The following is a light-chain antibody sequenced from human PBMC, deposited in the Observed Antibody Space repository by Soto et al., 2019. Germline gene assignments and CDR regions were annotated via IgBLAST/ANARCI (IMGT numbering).Light chain of an antibody. CDR2: KAS. CDR1: QSIGTW. V-gene: IGKV1-5*03. J-gene: IGKJ1*01. Sequence: DIQMTQSPSTLSASVGDRVTITGRASQSIGTWLAWYQKKPGKAPNLLIYKASSLDSGVPSRFSVGGSVTDFTLSISSLQPNNFAPYDGEQYNSDSRSVGQMTEVVIK. CDR3: EQYNSDSRS.